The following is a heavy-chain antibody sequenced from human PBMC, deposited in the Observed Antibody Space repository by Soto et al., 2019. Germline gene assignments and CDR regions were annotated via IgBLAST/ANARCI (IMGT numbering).Heavy chain of an antibody. CDR1: GYSFTSYW. J-gene: IGHJ4*02. CDR3: ARSAQEPLGMAQHMYYFDY. D-gene: IGHD2-21*01. V-gene: IGHV5-51*01. CDR2: IYPGDSDT. Sequence: PGESLKISCKGSGYSFTSYWIGWVCQMPGKGLEWMGIIYPGDSDTRYSPSFQGQVTISADKSISTAYLQWSSLKASDTAMYYCARSAQEPLGMAQHMYYFDYWGQGTLVTVSS.